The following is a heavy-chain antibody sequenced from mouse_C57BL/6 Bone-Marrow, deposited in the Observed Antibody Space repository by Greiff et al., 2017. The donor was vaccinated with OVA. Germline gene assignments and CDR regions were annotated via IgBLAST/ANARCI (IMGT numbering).Heavy chain of an antibody. CDR1: GYTFTSYW. Sequence: VQLQQPGAELVMPGASVKLSCKASGYTFTSYWMHWVKQRPGQGLEWIGEIDPSDSYTNYNQKFKGKSTLTVDKSSSTAYMQLSSLTSEDSAVYYCARFITTVVAKGYWYFDVWGTGTTVTVSS. CDR2: IDPSDSYT. J-gene: IGHJ1*03. D-gene: IGHD1-1*01. V-gene: IGHV1-69*01. CDR3: ARFITTVVAKGYWYFDV.